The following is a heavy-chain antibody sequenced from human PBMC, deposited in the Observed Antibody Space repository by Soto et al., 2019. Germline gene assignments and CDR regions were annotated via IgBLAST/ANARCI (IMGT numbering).Heavy chain of an antibody. J-gene: IGHJ4*02. V-gene: IGHV3-23*01. CDR1: GFTFSSFA. Sequence: EVQLLESGGGLVQPGGSLRLSCAASGFTFSSFAMSWVRQAPGKGLEWVSVISDSGVTTYDADSVKGRFTIPRDNSKNTLYLQMNSLRAEDTAVYYCAKGIRFPATLIGTPGYWGQGTLVTVSS. D-gene: IGHD5-12*01. CDR3: AKGIRFPATLIGTPGY. CDR2: ISDSGVTT.